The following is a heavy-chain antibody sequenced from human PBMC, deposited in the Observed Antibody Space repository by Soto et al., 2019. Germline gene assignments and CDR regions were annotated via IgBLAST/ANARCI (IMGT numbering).Heavy chain of an antibody. J-gene: IGHJ6*02. CDR3: ARANYDFWSGYGMDV. CDR2: IIPIFGTA. V-gene: IGHV1-69*13. CDR1: GGTFSSYA. Sequence: GASVKVSCKASGGTFSSYAISWVRQAPGQGLEWMGGIIPIFGTANYAQKFQGRVTITADESTSTAYMELSSLRSEDTAVYYCARANYDFWSGYGMDVWGQGTTVTVSS. D-gene: IGHD3-3*01.